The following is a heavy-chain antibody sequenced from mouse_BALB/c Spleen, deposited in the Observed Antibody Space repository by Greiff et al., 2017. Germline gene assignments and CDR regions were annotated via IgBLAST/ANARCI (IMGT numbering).Heavy chain of an antibody. V-gene: IGHV5-4*02. D-gene: IGHD1-1*02. CDR3: ARDGGYGKRTWFAY. CDR2: ISDGGSYT. CDR1: GFTFSDYY. J-gene: IGHJ3*01. Sequence: EVMLVESGGGLVKPGGSLKLSCAASGFTFSDYYMYWVRQTPEKRLEWVATISDGGSYTYYPDSVKGRFTISRDNAKNNLYLQMSSLKSEDTAMYYCARDGGYGKRTWFAYWGQGTLVTVSA.